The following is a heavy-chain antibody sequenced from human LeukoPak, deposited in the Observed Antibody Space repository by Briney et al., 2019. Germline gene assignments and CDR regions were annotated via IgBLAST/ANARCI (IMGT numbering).Heavy chain of an antibody. V-gene: IGHV3-74*01. CDR2: INSDESNT. J-gene: IGHJ3*02. D-gene: IGHD2-8*01. CDR1: GFTFSHYL. CDR3: GRGGNGIDI. Sequence: PGGSLRLSCAASGFTFSHYLMHWVRQAPGKGLVWVSRINSDESNTNSYADSVKSRFIISRDNAKNTLYLQMNSLRAEDTAVYFCGRGGNGIDIWGQGTTVIVSS.